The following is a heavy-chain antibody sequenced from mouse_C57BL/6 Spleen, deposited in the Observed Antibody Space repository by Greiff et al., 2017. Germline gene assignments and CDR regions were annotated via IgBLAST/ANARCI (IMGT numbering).Heavy chain of an antibody. D-gene: IGHD1-1*01. V-gene: IGHV1-64*01. CDR1: GYTFTSYW. J-gene: IGHJ2*01. CDR2: IHPNSGST. Sequence: QVQLQQPGAELVKPGASVKLSCKASGYTFTSYWMHWVKQRPGQGLEWIGMIHPNSGSTNYNEKFKSKATLTVDKSSSTAYMQLSSLTSEDSAVYYCAILITTVVATDFDYWGQGTTLTVSS. CDR3: AILITTVVATDFDY.